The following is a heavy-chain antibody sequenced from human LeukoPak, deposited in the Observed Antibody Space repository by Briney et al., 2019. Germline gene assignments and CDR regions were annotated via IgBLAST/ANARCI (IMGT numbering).Heavy chain of an antibody. J-gene: IGHJ4*02. V-gene: IGHV3-48*03. CDR1: GFTFSSYE. Sequence: PGRSLTLSCAASGFTFSSYEINWTRPATGKGLDWISYHSCSGSIIYYADSVKGRFTIPRDNAKNSLYLQMNSLRAEDTAVYYCARDQRYCSSSSCPWEPFDYWGQGTLVTVSS. CDR2: HSCSGSII. D-gene: IGHD2-2*01. CDR3: ARDQRYCSSSSCPWEPFDY.